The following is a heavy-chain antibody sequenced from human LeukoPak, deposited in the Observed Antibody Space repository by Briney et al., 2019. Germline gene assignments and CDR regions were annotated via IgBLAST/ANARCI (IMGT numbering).Heavy chain of an antibody. CDR1: GGSISSYY. V-gene: IGHV4-4*09. D-gene: IGHD6-13*01. CDR2: IYTSGGT. J-gene: IGHJ5*02. Sequence: SETLSLTCTVSGGSISSYYWSWIRQPPGKGLEWIGYIYTSGGTNYNPSLKSRVTISVDTSKNQFSLKLSSVTAADTAVYYCARHRVAAGTNWFDPWGQGTLVTVSS. CDR3: ARHRVAAGTNWFDP.